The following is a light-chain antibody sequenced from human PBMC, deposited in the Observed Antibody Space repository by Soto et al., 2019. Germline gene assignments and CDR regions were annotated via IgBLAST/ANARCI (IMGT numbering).Light chain of an antibody. V-gene: IGKV1-39*01. CDR3: QQNSNTPLT. CDR2: AVS. J-gene: IGKJ3*01. CDR1: QTISSY. Sequence: DIEMTQSPSSLSASVGDRVTITCRASQTISSYLNWYHQKPGKAPKLLIYAVSNLQSGVPSRFSGSGSGTDFTLTISSLQPEDFATYYCQQNSNTPLTFGPGTKVDIK.